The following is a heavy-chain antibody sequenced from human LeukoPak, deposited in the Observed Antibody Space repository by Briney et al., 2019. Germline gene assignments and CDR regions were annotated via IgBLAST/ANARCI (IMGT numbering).Heavy chain of an antibody. J-gene: IGHJ4*02. D-gene: IGHD3-10*01. CDR1: GGSFSGYY. V-gene: IGHV4-34*01. CDR2: INHSGST. CDR3: ASRYGGRLGY. Sequence: SETLSLTCAVYGGSFSGYYWSWIRQPPGKGLEWIGEINHSGSTNYNPSLKSRVTISVDTSKNQFSLKLSSVTAADTAVYYCASRYGGRLGYWGQGTLVTVSS.